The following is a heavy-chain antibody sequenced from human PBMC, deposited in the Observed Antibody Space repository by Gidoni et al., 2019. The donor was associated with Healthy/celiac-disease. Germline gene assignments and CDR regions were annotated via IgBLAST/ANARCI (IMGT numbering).Heavy chain of an antibody. Sequence: QVQLQESGPGLVKPSETLSLTCTVSGGSISSYYWSWIRQPPGKGLEWIGYIYYSGSTNYNPSLKSRVTISVDTSKNQFSLKLSSVTAADTAVYYCARHINIVGAHDYWGQGTLVTVSS. CDR2: IYYSGST. D-gene: IGHD1-26*01. CDR3: ARHINIVGAHDY. V-gene: IGHV4-59*08. CDR1: GGSISSYY. J-gene: IGHJ4*02.